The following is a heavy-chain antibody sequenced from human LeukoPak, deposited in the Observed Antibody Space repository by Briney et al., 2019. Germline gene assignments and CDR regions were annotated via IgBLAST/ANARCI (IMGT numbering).Heavy chain of an antibody. CDR1: GFTFSSYG. V-gene: IGHV3-30*18. CDR2: ISYDGSNK. J-gene: IGHJ4*02. CDR3: AKDFYYYDSSGYSTRSSSDY. Sequence: PGGSLRLSCAASGFTFSSYGMHWVRQAPGKGLEWVAVISYDGSNKYYADSVKGRFTISRDNSKNTLYLQMNSLRAEDTAVYYCAKDFYYYDSSGYSTRSSSDYWGQGTLVTVSS. D-gene: IGHD3-22*01.